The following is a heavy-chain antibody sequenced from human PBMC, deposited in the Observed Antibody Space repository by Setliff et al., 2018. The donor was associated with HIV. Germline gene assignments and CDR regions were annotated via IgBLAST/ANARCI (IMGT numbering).Heavy chain of an antibody. D-gene: IGHD3-10*01. CDR2: IYNSGST. CDR3: ARDTSIVRGRDY. Sequence: SLTCTVSGGSISSSDYYWGWIRQPPGKGLEWIGSIYNSGSTHYNPSLKSRVTISVDTSKNQFSLKLTSVTAADTAVYFCARDTSIVRGRDYWGQGTLVTVSS. V-gene: IGHV4-39*07. CDR1: GGSISSSDYY. J-gene: IGHJ4*02.